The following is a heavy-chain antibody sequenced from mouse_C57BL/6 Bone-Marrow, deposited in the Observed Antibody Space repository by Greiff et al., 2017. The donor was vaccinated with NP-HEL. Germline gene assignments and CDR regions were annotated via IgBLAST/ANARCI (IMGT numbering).Heavy chain of an antibody. CDR1: GFNIKDDY. CDR3: SMGYFDY. J-gene: IGHJ2*01. CDR2: IDPENGDT. Sequence: VQLQQSGAELVRPGASVKLSCTASGFNIKDDYMHWVKQRPEQGLEWIGWIDPENGDTEYASKSQGKATITADTSSNTAYLQLSSLTSEDTAVYYCSMGYFDYWGQGTTLTVSS. V-gene: IGHV14-4*01.